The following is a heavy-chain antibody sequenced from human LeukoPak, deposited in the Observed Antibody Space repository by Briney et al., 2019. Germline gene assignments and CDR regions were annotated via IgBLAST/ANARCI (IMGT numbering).Heavy chain of an antibody. J-gene: IGHJ4*02. D-gene: IGHD6-6*01. CDR2: INPNSGGT. Sequence: ASVKVSCKASGYTFTGYYMHWVRQAPGQGLEWMGRINPNSGGTNYAQKFQGRVTMTRDTSISTACMELSRLRSDDTAVYYCARTPIDTYSSSASPFDYWGQGTLVTVSS. CDR1: GYTFTGYY. CDR3: ARTPIDTYSSSASPFDY. V-gene: IGHV1-2*06.